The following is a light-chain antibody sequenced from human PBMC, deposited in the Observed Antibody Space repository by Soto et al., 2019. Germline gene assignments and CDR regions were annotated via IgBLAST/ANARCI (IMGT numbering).Light chain of an antibody. Sequence: VLTKNTDSLAVPLGGRFAINCKSCRSVWYRSIGQNYLAGYQRKPGQPPKLLSYWASTRESRVPDRFSGTQPGTDFALTISSPQAEDVAIYYSQQYYSPPLTFGGGT. CDR2: WAS. CDR3: QQYYSPPLT. CDR1: RSVWYRSIGQNY. J-gene: IGKJ4*01. V-gene: IGKV4-1*01.